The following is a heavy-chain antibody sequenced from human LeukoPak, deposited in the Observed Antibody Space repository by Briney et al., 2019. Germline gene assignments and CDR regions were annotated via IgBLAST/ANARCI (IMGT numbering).Heavy chain of an antibody. V-gene: IGHV1-18*01. CDR1: GYTFTGYG. CDR2: ISADNGNT. Sequence: GPGKGFRKAAGYTFTGYGFIWVGHAPGQKLEWMGWISADNGNTNYAQKFQGRVTMTTDTSTSTAYMELRSLRSDDTAVFYCAGGIASTGRYYFDYWGQGTLVTASS. D-gene: IGHD6-13*01. CDR3: AGGIASTGRYYFDY. J-gene: IGHJ4*02.